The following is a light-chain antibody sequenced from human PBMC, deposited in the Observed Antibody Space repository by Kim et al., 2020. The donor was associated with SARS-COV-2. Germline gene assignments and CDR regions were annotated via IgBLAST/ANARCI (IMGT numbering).Light chain of an antibody. V-gene: IGLV10-54*01. CDR2: RNN. CDR1: RNDSGNDG. Sequence: TPTLPTSASRNDSGNDGAAWRQQHQGRPPKLLAYRNNNRPSGIAERLSASRSGKTASLTITGLQPEDEADYYCSAWDSSLSVWVFGGGTKLTVL. CDR3: SAWDSSLSVWV. J-gene: IGLJ3*02.